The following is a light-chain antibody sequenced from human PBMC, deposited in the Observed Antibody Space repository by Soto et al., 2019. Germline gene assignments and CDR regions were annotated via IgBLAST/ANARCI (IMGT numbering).Light chain of an antibody. CDR3: QQYGGSLQT. V-gene: IGKV3-20*01. CDR1: QSVTSNY. J-gene: IGKJ1*01. Sequence: ETVFTQSPGTLSLSTGERATLSCRASQSVTSNYLAWYQHKPGQAPRLLIYGASIRATGIPDRFSGSGSGTDFTLTISRLEPEDFAVYYCQQYGGSLQTFGQGTKV. CDR2: GAS.